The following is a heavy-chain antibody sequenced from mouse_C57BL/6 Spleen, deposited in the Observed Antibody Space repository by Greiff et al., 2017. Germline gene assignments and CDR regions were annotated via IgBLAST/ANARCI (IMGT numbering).Heavy chain of an antibody. CDR2: IYPGDGDT. J-gene: IGHJ2*01. D-gene: IGHD1-1*01. CDR3: ARDSPFYYGSSPYYFDY. CDR1: GYAFSSYW. V-gene: IGHV1-80*01. Sequence: VQLQQSGAELVKPGASVKISCKASGYAFSSYWMNWVKQRPGKGLEWIGQIYPGDGDTNYNGKFKGKATLTADKSSSTAYMQLSSLTSEDSAVYFCARDSPFYYGSSPYYFDYWGQGTTLTVSS.